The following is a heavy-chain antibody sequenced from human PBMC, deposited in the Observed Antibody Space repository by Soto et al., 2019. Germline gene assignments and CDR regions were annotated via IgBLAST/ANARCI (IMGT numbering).Heavy chain of an antibody. V-gene: IGHV3-33*01. CDR3: ARDPLIDSSSWYSYYYYYMDV. CDR2: ILYDGSNK. J-gene: IGHJ6*03. CDR1: GFTFSSYG. D-gene: IGHD6-13*01. Sequence: PGGSLRLSCAASGFTFSSYGMHWVRQAPGKGLEWVAFILYDGSNKYYADSVKGRFTISRDNSKNTLYLQMNSLRAEDTAVYYCARDPLIDSSSWYSYYYYYMDVWGKGTTVTVSS.